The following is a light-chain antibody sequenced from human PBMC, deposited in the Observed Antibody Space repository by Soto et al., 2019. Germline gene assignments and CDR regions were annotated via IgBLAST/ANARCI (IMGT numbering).Light chain of an antibody. V-gene: IGKV3D-20*02. CDR3: QHRSNWMIT. CDR1: QRVSSSY. Sequence: EIVMTQSPATLSVSPGERATLSCRAGQRVSSSYLAWYQQKPGQAPRLLIYGASTRATGIPARFSGSASGTDFTLTISSLEPEDFAVYYCQHRSNWMITFGQGTRLENK. J-gene: IGKJ5*01. CDR2: GAS.